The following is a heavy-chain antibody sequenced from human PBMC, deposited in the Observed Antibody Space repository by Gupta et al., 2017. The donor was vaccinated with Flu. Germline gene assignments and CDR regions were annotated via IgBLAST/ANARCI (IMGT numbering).Heavy chain of an antibody. CDR2: ISSSGSTI. D-gene: IGHD4-4*01. CDR3: ARGPDYSNPPNHPNQFDY. Sequence: KGLEWVSYISSSGSTIYYADSVKGRFTISRDNAKNSLYLQMNSLRAEDTAVYYCARGPDYSNPPNHPNQFDYWGQGTLVTVSS. V-gene: IGHV3-48*03. J-gene: IGHJ4*02.